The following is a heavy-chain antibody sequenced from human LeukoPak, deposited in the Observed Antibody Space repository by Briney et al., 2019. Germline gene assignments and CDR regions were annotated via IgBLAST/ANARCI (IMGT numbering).Heavy chain of an antibody. Sequence: GRSLRLSCAASGFTFSNHGMHWVRQAPGKGLEWVVLIWYDGSNKEYAESVKGRFTISRDNSKNTLYLQMNSLRDEDTAVYYCARDQGTSTTAPKRKGRFDPWGQGTLVTVSS. CDR2: IWYDGSNK. CDR1: GFTFSNHG. V-gene: IGHV3-33*01. CDR3: ARDQGTSTTAPKRKGRFDP. D-gene: IGHD1-1*01. J-gene: IGHJ5*02.